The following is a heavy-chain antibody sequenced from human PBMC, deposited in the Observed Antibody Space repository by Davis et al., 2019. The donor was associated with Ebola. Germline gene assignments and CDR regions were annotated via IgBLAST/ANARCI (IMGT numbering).Heavy chain of an antibody. CDR3: ARGPVRFLEWLLGWFDP. V-gene: IGHV1-46*01. CDR1: GYTFTSYY. D-gene: IGHD3-3*01. J-gene: IGHJ5*02. CDR2: INPSGGST. Sequence: ASVQVSCKASGYTFTSYYMHWVRQAPGQGLEWMGIINPSGGSTSYAQKFQGRVTMTRDTSTSTVYMELNSLRSEDTAVYYCARGPVRFLEWLLGWFDPWGQGTLVTVSS.